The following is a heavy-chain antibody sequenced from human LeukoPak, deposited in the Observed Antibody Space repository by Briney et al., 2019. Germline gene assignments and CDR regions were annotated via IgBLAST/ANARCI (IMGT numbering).Heavy chain of an antibody. Sequence: PGGSLRLSCAASGFTFRSHGMHWVRQAPGKGLAWVAGISYDGSNKYYADSVRGRFTISRDNAKNTLYLQINRLSAEDTAVYYCARDHDYGGNWFGPWGQGTLVTVSS. V-gene: IGHV3-30*03. D-gene: IGHD4-23*01. J-gene: IGHJ5*02. CDR1: GFTFRSHG. CDR2: ISYDGSNK. CDR3: ARDHDYGGNWFGP.